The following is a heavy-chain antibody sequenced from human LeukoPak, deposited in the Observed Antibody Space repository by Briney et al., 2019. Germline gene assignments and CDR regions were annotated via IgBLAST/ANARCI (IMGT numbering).Heavy chain of an antibody. Sequence: QSGGSLRLSCAASGFTFSSYAMSWVRQAPGKGLEWVSVIYSGGSTYYADSVKGRFTISRDNSKDTLYLQMNSLRAEDTAVYYCARSPTYYYGMDVWGQGTTVTVSS. CDR3: ARSPTYYYGMDV. J-gene: IGHJ6*02. CDR2: IYSGGST. CDR1: GFTFSSYA. V-gene: IGHV3-53*01. D-gene: IGHD4-11*01.